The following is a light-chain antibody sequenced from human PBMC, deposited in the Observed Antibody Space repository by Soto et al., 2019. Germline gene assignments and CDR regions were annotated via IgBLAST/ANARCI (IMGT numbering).Light chain of an antibody. CDR2: DVS. J-gene: IGLJ3*02. CDR1: SSDVGGYNY. Sequence: QSALTQPASVSGAPGQSITISCTGTSSDVGGYNYVPWYQQHPGTAPKLMIYDVSNRPSGVSNRFSGSKSGNTASLTISGLQAEDEADYYCRSYNSSRSPLVFGGGTKLTVL. CDR3: RSYNSSRSPLV. V-gene: IGLV2-14*01.